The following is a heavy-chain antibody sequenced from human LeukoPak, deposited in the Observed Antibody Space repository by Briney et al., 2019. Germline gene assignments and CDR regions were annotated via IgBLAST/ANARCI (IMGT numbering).Heavy chain of an antibody. CDR1: GFTFSSYA. J-gene: IGHJ4*02. D-gene: IGHD2-21*02. CDR2: ISGSGIST. Sequence: GGSLRLSCAASGFTFSSYAMSWVRQAPGKGLEWVSAISGSGISTYYADSVKGRFTISRDNSKNTLYLQLNSLRAEDTAVYYCAKGRSEVVTAAAIYWGQGILVTVSS. CDR3: AKGRSEVVTAAAIY. V-gene: IGHV3-23*01.